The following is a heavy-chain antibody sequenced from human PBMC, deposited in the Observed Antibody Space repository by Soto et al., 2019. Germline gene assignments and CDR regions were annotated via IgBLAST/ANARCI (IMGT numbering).Heavy chain of an antibody. CDR2: IKQDGSEK. V-gene: IGHV3-7*01. D-gene: IGHD5-12*01. J-gene: IGHJ5*02. CDR3: ARDRSGYDYNWFDP. CDR1: GFTLSRYW. Sequence: GGSLRLSCTASGFTLSRYWMAWVRQAPGKGLEWVANIKQDGSEKYYVDSVRGRFTISRDNAENSLYLHMSILRAEDTAVYYCARDRSGYDYNWFDPWGQGTLVTVFS.